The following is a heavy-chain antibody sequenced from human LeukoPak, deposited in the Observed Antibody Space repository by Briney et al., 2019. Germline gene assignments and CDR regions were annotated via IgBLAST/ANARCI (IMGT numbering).Heavy chain of an antibody. CDR1: GFTVSSYE. J-gene: IGHJ4*02. CDR2: ISSSGSTI. V-gene: IGHV3-48*03. Sequence: PGGSLRLSCAASGFTVSSYEMNWVRQAPGKGLEWVSYISSSGSTIYYTDSVKGRFTVSRDNAKNSLNLQMNTLRADDTAVYYCARRFDLWGQGTLVTVSS. CDR3: ARRFDL.